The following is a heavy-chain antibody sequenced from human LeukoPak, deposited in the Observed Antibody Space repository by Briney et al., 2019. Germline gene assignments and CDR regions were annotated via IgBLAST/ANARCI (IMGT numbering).Heavy chain of an antibody. D-gene: IGHD6-19*01. CDR2: ISAYNGNT. Sequence: GASVKVSCKASGYTFTSYGISWVRQAPGQGLEWMGWISAYNGNTNYAQKLQGRVTMTTDTSTSTAYMELRSLRSDDTAVYYCAREGSGWYAGVYYFDYWGQGTLVIVSS. CDR1: GYTFTSYG. J-gene: IGHJ4*02. CDR3: AREGSGWYAGVYYFDY. V-gene: IGHV1-18*01.